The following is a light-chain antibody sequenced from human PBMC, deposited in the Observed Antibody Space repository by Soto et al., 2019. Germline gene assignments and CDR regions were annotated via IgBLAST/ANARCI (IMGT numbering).Light chain of an antibody. CDR3: SSYTSSSTQV. J-gene: IGLJ1*01. Sequence: QAVVTQPASVSGSPGQSITISCTGTSIDVGGYNYVSWYQQHPGKAPKLMIYDVTNRPSGISNRFSGSKSGNTASLTISGLQAEDEADYYCSSYTSSSTQVFGTGTKLTVL. CDR2: DVT. V-gene: IGLV2-14*01. CDR1: SIDVGGYNY.